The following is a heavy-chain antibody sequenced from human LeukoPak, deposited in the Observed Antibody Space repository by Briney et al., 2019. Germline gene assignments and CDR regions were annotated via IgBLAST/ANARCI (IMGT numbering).Heavy chain of an antibody. CDR3: ARDLEYSYGLIF. CDR2: INPNSGGT. Sequence: ASVKVSCKASGYTFTGYYMHWVRQAPGQGLEWMGWINPNSGGTNYAQKFQGRVTMTRDTSISTAYMELSRLRSDDTAVYYCARDLEYSYGLIFWGQGTLVTVSS. CDR1: GYTFTGYY. J-gene: IGHJ4*02. D-gene: IGHD5-18*01. V-gene: IGHV1-2*02.